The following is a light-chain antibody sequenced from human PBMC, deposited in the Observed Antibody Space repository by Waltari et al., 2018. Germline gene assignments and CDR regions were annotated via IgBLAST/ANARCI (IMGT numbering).Light chain of an antibody. CDR2: WAS. CDR1: QSVLYSSNNKNY. CDR3: QQYYTNSYT. V-gene: IGKV4-1*01. Sequence: DIVMTQSPDSLPVSLGERATINCKSSQSVLYSSNNKNYLAWYQQKPGQPPKLLIYWASTRDSGVPDRFSGSGSGTDFTLTISSLQAEDVAVYYCQQYYTNSYTFGQGTKLEIK. J-gene: IGKJ2*01.